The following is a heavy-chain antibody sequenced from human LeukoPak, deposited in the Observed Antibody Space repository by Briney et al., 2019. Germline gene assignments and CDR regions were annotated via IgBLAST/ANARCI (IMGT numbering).Heavy chain of an antibody. Sequence: ASVKVSCKASGYTFTGYYMHWVRQAPGQGLEWMGWINPNSGGTNYAQKFQGRVTMTRDTSISTAYMELSRLRSDDTAVYYCARVSYYYDSSGYHDYWGQGTLVTVSS. CDR1: GYTFTGYY. CDR2: INPNSGGT. CDR3: ARVSYYYDSSGYHDY. V-gene: IGHV1-2*02. D-gene: IGHD3-22*01. J-gene: IGHJ4*02.